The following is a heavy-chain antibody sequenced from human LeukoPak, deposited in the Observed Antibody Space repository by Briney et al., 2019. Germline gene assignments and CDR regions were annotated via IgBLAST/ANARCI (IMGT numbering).Heavy chain of an antibody. Sequence: GGSLRLSCTTSEFTFNTFNMNWVRQAPGKGLEWIAYITTSSSTIYYADSVKGRFAISRDDAKNSLYLQMNSLRVEDTAVYYCARDLDYDSSGYPAFDIWGQGTMVTVSS. J-gene: IGHJ3*02. CDR2: ITTSSSTI. CDR1: EFTFNTFN. V-gene: IGHV3-48*04. D-gene: IGHD3-22*01. CDR3: ARDLDYDSSGYPAFDI.